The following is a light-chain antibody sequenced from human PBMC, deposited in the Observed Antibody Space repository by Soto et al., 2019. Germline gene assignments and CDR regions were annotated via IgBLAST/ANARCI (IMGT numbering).Light chain of an antibody. CDR1: SSDVGSYDY. Sequence: QSALTQPPSAYGSPGQSVTISCTGPSSDVGSYDYVSWYQQHPGKAPKLLIYEVSKRPSGVPDRFSGSKSGNTASLTVSGLQAEDEADYYCSSSACSNNWGVFGGGTKLTVL. V-gene: IGLV2-8*01. CDR2: EVS. CDR3: SSSACSNNWGV. J-gene: IGLJ3*02.